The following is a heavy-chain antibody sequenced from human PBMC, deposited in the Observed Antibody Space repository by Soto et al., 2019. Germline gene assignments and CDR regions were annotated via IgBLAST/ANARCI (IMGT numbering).Heavy chain of an antibody. J-gene: IGHJ4*02. Sequence: SETLSLTGAVSRGSTSRDNYWSWIRQPPGKGLEWLGHIYYSGNTDYNPSLKRRLSISIAPPKNQFSLTLRSATAADTDVYFCAREGGESSDGIYYFDPGGPGSMFTGSA. CDR1: RGSTSRDNY. V-gene: IGHV4-30-4*01. CDR2: IYYSGNT. D-gene: IGHD3-3*02. CDR3: AREGGESSDGIYYFDP.